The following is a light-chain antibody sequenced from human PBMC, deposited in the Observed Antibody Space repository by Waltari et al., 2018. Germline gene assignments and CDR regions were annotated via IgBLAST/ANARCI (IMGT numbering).Light chain of an antibody. J-gene: IGLJ3*02. V-gene: IGLV2-23*02. CDR2: EVN. CDR3: CSYAGSHTLV. CDR1: SSDVGTYNL. Sequence: QSALTQPASVSGSLGQSITISCTGTSSDVGTYNLVSWYQQYPGKAPKLMIYEVNKRPSGLSNRFSGSTTGNTASLTTSGLQAEDEADYYCCSYAGSHTLVFGGGTELTVL.